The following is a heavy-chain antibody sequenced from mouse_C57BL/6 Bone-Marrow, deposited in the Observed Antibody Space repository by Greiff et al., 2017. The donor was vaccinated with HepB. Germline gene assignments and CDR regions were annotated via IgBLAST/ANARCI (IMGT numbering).Heavy chain of an antibody. D-gene: IGHD2-3*01. Sequence: EVKLQESGGGLVQPGGSMKLSCVASGFTFSNYWMNWVRQSPEKGLEWVAQIRLKSDNYATHYAESVKGRFTISRDDSKSSVYLQMNNLRAEDTGIYYCTKIDGYYAWFAYWGQGTLVTVSA. CDR3: TKIDGYYAWFAY. CDR1: GFTFSNYW. J-gene: IGHJ3*01. V-gene: IGHV6-3*01. CDR2: IRLKSDNYAT.